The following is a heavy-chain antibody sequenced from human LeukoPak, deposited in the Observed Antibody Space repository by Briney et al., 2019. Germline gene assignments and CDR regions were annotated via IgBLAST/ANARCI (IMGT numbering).Heavy chain of an antibody. Sequence: SGPTLVKPTQTLTLTCTFSGFSLSTSGVGVGWIRQPPEKALEWLALTYWDDDKRYSPSLKSRLTITKDTSKNQVVLTMTNMDPVDTATYYCAHRIKRAAAGTYFDYWGQGTLVTVSS. J-gene: IGHJ4*02. V-gene: IGHV2-5*02. D-gene: IGHD6-13*01. CDR3: AHRIKRAAAGTYFDY. CDR1: GFSLSTSGVG. CDR2: TYWDDDK.